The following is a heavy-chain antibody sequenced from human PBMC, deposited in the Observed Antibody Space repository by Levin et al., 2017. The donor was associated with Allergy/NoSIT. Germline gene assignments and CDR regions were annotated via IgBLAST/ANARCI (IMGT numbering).Heavy chain of an antibody. CDR2: ISYDGSNK. CDR3: ARDPREGWFGELLYPLYYFDY. Sequence: PGGSLRLSCAASGFTFSSYAMHWVRQAPGKGLEWVAVISYDGSNKYYADSVKGRFTISRDNSKNTLYLQMNSLRAEDTAVYYCARDPREGWFGELLYPLYYFDYWGQGTLVTVSS. V-gene: IGHV3-30-3*01. CDR1: GFTFSSYA. J-gene: IGHJ4*02. D-gene: IGHD3-10*01.